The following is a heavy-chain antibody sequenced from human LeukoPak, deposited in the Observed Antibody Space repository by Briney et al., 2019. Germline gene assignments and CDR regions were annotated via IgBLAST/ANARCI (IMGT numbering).Heavy chain of an antibody. J-gene: IGHJ3*02. CDR3: AKDTNYDILTGYYRGDAFDI. D-gene: IGHD3-9*01. CDR2: ISYDGSNK. Sequence: GGSLRLSCAASGFTFSSYGMHWVRQAPGKGLEWVAVISYDGSNKYYADSVKGRFTISRDNSKNTLYLQMNSLRAEDTAVYYCAKDTNYDILTGYYRGDAFDIWGQGTMVTVSS. CDR1: GFTFSSYG. V-gene: IGHV3-30*18.